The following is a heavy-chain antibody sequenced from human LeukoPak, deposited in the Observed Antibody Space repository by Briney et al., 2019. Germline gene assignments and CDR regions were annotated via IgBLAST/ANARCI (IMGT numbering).Heavy chain of an antibody. D-gene: IGHD2/OR15-2a*01. CDR2: IYNTGTT. J-gene: IGHJ4*02. CDR3: ARKSPAGYFNFDY. V-gene: IGHV4-59*01. CDR1: GGSISTYY. Sequence: PSETLSLTCSVSGGSISTYYWNWIRQPPGKGLEWIGYIYNTGTTNYNPSLKSRVTISVDTSKNQFSLNLRSVNAAATTVYYCARKSPAGYFNFDYWGQGTLVAVSS.